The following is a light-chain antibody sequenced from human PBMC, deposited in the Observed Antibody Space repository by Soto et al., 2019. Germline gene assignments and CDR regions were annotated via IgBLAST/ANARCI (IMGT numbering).Light chain of an antibody. CDR3: QQRSNWPRT. CDR2: DAS. Sequence: EIVLTQSPATLSLSPGERATLSCRASQSVSSYLAWYQQKPGQAPRLLIYDASNRATSIPARFSGSGSGPDFTLTISSLEPEDFAVYYCQQRSNWPRTFGQGTKVEIK. CDR1: QSVSSY. V-gene: IGKV3-11*01. J-gene: IGKJ1*01.